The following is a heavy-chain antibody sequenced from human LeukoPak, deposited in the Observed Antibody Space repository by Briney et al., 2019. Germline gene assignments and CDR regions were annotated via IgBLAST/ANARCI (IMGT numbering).Heavy chain of an antibody. CDR1: GYTFTSYY. D-gene: IGHD3-22*01. CDR2: ISAYNGNT. J-gene: IGHJ3*02. CDR3: ARDFVRFYYDSSGYYYGADAFDI. Sequence: ASVKVSCKASGYTFTSYYMHWVRQAPGQGLEWMGWISAYNGNTNYAQKAQGRVTMTTDTSTSTAYMELRSLRSDDTAVYYCARDFVRFYYDSSGYYYGADAFDIWGQGTMVTVSS. V-gene: IGHV1-18*04.